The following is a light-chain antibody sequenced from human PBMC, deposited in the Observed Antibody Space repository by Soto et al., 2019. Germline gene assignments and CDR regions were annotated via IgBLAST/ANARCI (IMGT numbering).Light chain of an antibody. V-gene: IGLV2-14*01. J-gene: IGLJ3*02. CDR1: SSDVGGYNF. CDR3: SSFKTSNTWM. CDR2: EVS. Sequence: QSVLTQPASVSGSPGQSITISCTGTSSDVGGYNFVSWYQQHPGNAPKLMIYEVSNRPSGVSDRFSGSKSGNTASLTISGLQAEDEADYYCSSFKTSNTWMFGGGTKATVL.